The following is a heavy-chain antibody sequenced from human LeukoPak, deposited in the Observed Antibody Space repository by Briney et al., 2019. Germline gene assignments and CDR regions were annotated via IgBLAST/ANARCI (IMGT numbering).Heavy chain of an antibody. CDR2: ISSSSSYI. CDR1: GFTFSSYS. CDR3: ARDGASYSNYEGNFDY. Sequence: GGSLRLSCTASGFTFSSYSMNWVRQAPGKGLEWVSSISSSSSYIYYADSVKGRFTISRDNAKNSLYLQMNSLRAEDTAVYYCARDGASYSNYEGNFDYWGQGTLVTVSS. V-gene: IGHV3-21*01. J-gene: IGHJ4*02. D-gene: IGHD4-11*01.